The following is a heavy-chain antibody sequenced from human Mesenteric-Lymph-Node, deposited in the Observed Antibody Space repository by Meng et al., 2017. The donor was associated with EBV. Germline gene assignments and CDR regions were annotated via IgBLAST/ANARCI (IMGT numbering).Heavy chain of an antibody. J-gene: IGHJ4*02. CDR2: IYYRGST. D-gene: IGHD4-11*01. Sequence: PQLQESGPGLVEPSETVSLTCTVSGASISSGSYYWGWIRQPPGKGLEWIGSIYYRGSTYYNPSLRSRVTISVDTSKNHFSLKLSSVTAADTAMYYCVSYDYGNYVSFDSWGQGILVTAS. V-gene: IGHV4-39*01. CDR1: GASISSGSYY. CDR3: VSYDYGNYVSFDS.